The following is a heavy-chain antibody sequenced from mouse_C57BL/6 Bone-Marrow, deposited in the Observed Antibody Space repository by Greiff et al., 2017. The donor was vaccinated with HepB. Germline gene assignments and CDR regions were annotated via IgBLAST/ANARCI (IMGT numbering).Heavy chain of an antibody. Sequence: QVQLQQPGAELVRPGSSVKLSCKASGYTFTSYWMHWVKQRPIQGLEGIGNIDPSDSETHYNQKFKDKATLTVDKSSSTAYMQLSSLTSADSAFYYCARETAQAVFAYWGQGTLVTVSA. J-gene: IGHJ3*01. CDR1: GYTFTSYW. V-gene: IGHV1-52*01. CDR3: ARETAQAVFAY. D-gene: IGHD3-2*02. CDR2: IDPSDSET.